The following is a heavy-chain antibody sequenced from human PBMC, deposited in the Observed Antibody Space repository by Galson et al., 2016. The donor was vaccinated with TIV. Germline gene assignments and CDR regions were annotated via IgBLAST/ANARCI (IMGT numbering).Heavy chain of an antibody. Sequence: SLRLSCAASGFTFSSYTMHWVRQAPGQGLEWVSIISYDESNKYYADFVRGRFTISRDNSKNTLYLQMNSLRIEDTAVYYCARDGHDFWSGGANTLDYWGQGTLVTVSS. J-gene: IGHJ4*02. CDR2: ISYDESNK. V-gene: IGHV3-30*04. CDR3: ARDGHDFWSGGANTLDY. D-gene: IGHD3-3*01. CDR1: GFTFSSYT.